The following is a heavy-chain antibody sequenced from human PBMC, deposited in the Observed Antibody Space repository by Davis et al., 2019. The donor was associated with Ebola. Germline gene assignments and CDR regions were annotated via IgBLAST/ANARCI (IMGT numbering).Heavy chain of an antibody. V-gene: IGHV1-46*01. CDR1: GYTFTSHW. J-gene: IGHJ5*02. Sequence: AASVKVSCKASGYTFTSHWMHWVRQAPGQGLEWMGVINPTGDSATYAQKFQGRVTMTRDTSTSTDYMELSSLRSEDTAVYYCARDFSDTISSWWFDPWGQGTLVTVSS. CDR3: ARDFSDTISSWWFDP. CDR2: INPTGDSA. D-gene: IGHD6-6*01.